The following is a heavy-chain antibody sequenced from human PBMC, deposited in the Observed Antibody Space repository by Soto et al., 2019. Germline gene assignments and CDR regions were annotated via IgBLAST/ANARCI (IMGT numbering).Heavy chain of an antibody. CDR2: IWYDGSNK. Sequence: QVQLVESGGGVVQPGTSLRLSCTTSGFTFSNHAMHWVRQAPGKGLEWVAQIWYDGSNKYYADSVKGRFTISRDNSRNMVYVQMNSLRVEDTAAYYCARDGQQLAPYALDVWGQGTSVTVSS. V-gene: IGHV3-33*01. CDR3: ARDGQQLAPYALDV. J-gene: IGHJ6*02. D-gene: IGHD6-13*01. CDR1: GFTFSNHA.